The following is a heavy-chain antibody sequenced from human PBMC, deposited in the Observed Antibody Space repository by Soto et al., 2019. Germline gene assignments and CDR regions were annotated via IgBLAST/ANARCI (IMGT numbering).Heavy chain of an antibody. Sequence: SETLSLTCTVSGGSISSYYWSWIRQPPGKGLEWIGNVYYSGSTNYNPSLKSRVTMSVDTSKNQVPLKLTSVTAADTAVYYCARDGAYGTLDYWGQGTLVTVS. D-gene: IGHD1-7*01. CDR3: ARDGAYGTLDY. CDR1: GGSISSYY. V-gene: IGHV4-59*01. J-gene: IGHJ4*02. CDR2: VYYSGST.